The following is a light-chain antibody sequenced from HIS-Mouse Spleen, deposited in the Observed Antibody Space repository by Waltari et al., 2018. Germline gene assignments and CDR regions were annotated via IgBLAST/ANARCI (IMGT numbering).Light chain of an antibody. J-gene: IGLJ3*02. CDR2: DVS. CDR3: SSYTSSSIPWV. Sequence: QSALTQPASVSGSPGQSITIPCTRTSSDVGGYNYVSWYQQHPGKAPKLMIYDVSNRPSGVSNRFSGSKSGNTASLTISGLQAEDEADYYCSSYTSSSIPWVFGGGTKLTVL. CDR1: SSDVGGYNY. V-gene: IGLV2-14*03.